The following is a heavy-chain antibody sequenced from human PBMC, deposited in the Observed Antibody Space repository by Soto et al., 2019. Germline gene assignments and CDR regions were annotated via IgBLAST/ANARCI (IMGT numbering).Heavy chain of an antibody. CDR2: FDPEDGET. J-gene: IGHJ6*02. CDR3: ATTGNSYDIISYYYGMDV. Sequence: ASVKVSCKVSGYTLTELSMHWVRQAPGKGLEWMGGFDPEDGETIYAQKFQGRVTMTEDTSTDTAYMELSSLRSEDTAVYYCATTGNSYDIISYYYGMDVWGQGTTVTVSS. V-gene: IGHV1-24*01. D-gene: IGHD3-9*01. CDR1: GYTLTELS.